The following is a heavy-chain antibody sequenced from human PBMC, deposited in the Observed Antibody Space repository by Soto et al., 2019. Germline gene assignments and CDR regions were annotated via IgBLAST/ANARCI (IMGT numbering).Heavy chain of an antibody. J-gene: IGHJ4*02. D-gene: IGHD1-1*01. CDR3: ARSLTTLYYFDS. V-gene: IGHV4-31*03. CDR1: GGSISRSVYY. CDR2: IYYAGST. Sequence: QVQLQESGPGLVKSSQTLSLTCSVSGGSISRSVYYWTWLRQHPGKGLEWIGHIYYAGSTYSNPSLKSRLSMSLDTSKNQCSLKVSSVTAADTAVYYCARSLTTLYYFDSWGQGTLVSVSS.